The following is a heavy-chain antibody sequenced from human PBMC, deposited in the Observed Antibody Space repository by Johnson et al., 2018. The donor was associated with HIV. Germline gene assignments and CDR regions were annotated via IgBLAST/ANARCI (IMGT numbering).Heavy chain of an antibody. Sequence: VQLVESGGGLVQPGGSLRLSCGASGFTFSRYWMSWVRQAPGKGLEWVANIKQDGSEKYYADSVKGRFTISRDNSKNTLYLQMNSLRAEDTAVYYCAKESAFDIWGQGTMVTVSS. CDR2: IKQDGSEK. CDR1: GFTFSRYW. J-gene: IGHJ3*02. V-gene: IGHV3-7*01. CDR3: AKESAFDI.